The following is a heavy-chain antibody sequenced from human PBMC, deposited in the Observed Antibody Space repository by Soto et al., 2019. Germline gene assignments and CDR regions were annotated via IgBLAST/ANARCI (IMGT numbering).Heavy chain of an antibody. CDR1: GFSFSTST. J-gene: IGHJ4*02. Sequence: EVQLVESGGGLVKPGGSLRLSCAASGFSFSTSTMNWVRQAPGKGLEFVSSIGRTGIDRYYIDSVKGRFTISRDNAQNSLYLQMTSLRAGDTALYYCVCDDNRRYWGQGTLVTVSS. CDR3: VCDDNRRY. D-gene: IGHD1-1*01. V-gene: IGHV3-21*01. CDR2: IGRTGIDR.